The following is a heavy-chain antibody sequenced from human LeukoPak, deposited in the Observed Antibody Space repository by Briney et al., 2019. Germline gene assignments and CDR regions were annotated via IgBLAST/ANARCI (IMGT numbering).Heavy chain of an antibody. D-gene: IGHD3-16*01. V-gene: IGHV1-69*13. Sequence: SVKVSCKASGGTFSSYAISWVRQAPGQGLEWMGGIIPIFGTANYAQKFQGRVTITADESTSTAYMELSSLRSEDTAVYYCAREVGYYDYIWGSYPNWFDPWGQGTLVTVSS. J-gene: IGHJ5*02. CDR3: AREVGYYDYIWGSYPNWFDP. CDR2: IIPIFGTA. CDR1: GGTFSSYA.